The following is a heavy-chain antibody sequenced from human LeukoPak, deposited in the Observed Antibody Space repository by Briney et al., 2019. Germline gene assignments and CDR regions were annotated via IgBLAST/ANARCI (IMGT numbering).Heavy chain of an antibody. J-gene: IGHJ3*02. CDR3: AREGLLIAFDI. Sequence: PGRSLRLSCAASGFTFSSYAMHWVRQAPGKGLEWVAVISYDGSNKYYADSVKGRFTISGDNSKNTLYLQMNSLRAEDTAVYYCAREGLLIAFDIWGQGTMVTVSS. CDR2: ISYDGSNK. CDR1: GFTFSSYA. V-gene: IGHV3-30-3*01.